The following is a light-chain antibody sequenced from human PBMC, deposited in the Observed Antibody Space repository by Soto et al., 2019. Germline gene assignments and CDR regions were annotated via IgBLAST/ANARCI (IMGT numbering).Light chain of an antibody. J-gene: IGKJ1*01. CDR2: DAS. V-gene: IGKV1-5*01. CDR3: QQYSSYSAWT. Sequence: DIQLTQSPSTLSASVGDRVNITCRASQSISKWLAWHQQKPGKAPKLLIYDASSLQSGVPPRFSGSGSGTEFTLTIRSLQPEDIATYYCQQYSSYSAWTFGEGTKVDIK. CDR1: QSISKW.